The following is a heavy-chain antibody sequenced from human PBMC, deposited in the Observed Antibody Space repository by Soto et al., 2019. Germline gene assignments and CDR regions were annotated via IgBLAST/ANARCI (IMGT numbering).Heavy chain of an antibody. J-gene: IGHJ3*02. CDR1: GGFISFYY. Sequence: QVQLQESGPGLVKPSETLSLTCTVSGGFISFYYWSWIRQPPGKGMEWIGNIHHSGRTNYNPSLKSRGTISVDTSKNQFSLNLSSVTAADTAVYYCARERGGWEAAALQAAFDIWGQGTMVTVSS. CDR3: ARERGGWEAAALQAAFDI. CDR2: IHHSGRT. V-gene: IGHV4-59*01. D-gene: IGHD6-13*01.